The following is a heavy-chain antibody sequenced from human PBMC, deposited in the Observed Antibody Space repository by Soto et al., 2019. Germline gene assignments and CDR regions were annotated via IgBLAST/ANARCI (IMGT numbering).Heavy chain of an antibody. CDR1: GGFVSSGSYY. J-gene: IGHJ3*02. CDR3: ARVERGTATTVVDAFDI. Sequence: QVQLQQWGAGLLKPSETLSLTCAVYGGFVSSGSYYWSWIRQPPGKGLEWIGEMSHSGGTHVNPSLKSRVNISVDTSKNHFTLKMSSVTAADTALYYCARVERGTATTVVDAFDIWGPGTMVTVSS. D-gene: IGHD1-1*01. V-gene: IGHV4-34*01. CDR2: MSHSGGT.